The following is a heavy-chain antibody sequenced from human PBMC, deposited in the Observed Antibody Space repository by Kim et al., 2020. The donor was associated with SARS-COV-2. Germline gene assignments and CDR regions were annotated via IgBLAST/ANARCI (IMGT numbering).Heavy chain of an antibody. CDR1: GFTFSSYW. V-gene: IGHV3-74*01. Sequence: GGSLRLSCAASGFTFSSYWMHWVRQAPGKGLVWVSRINSDGSSTSYADSVKGRFTISRDNAKNTLYLQMNSLRAEDTAVYYCARSYYYGSGSSSYYYYGMDVWGQGTTVTVSS. D-gene: IGHD3-10*01. CDR2: INSDGSST. J-gene: IGHJ6*02. CDR3: ARSYYYGSGSSSYYYYGMDV.